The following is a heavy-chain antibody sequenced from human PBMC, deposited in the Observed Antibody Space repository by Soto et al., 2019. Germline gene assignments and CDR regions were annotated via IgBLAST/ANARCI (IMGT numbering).Heavy chain of an antibody. CDR3: AKRGRDSSGYYYFDY. CDR1: GFTFSSYG. V-gene: IGHV3-30*18. CDR2: ISYDGSNK. J-gene: IGHJ4*02. Sequence: QVQLVESGGGVVQPGRSLRLSCAASGFTFSSYGMHWVRQAPGKGLEWVAVISYDGSNKYYADSVKGRFTISRDNSKNTLYLQMNSLRAEDTAVYYCAKRGRDSSGYYYFDYWGQGTLVTVSS. D-gene: IGHD3-22*01.